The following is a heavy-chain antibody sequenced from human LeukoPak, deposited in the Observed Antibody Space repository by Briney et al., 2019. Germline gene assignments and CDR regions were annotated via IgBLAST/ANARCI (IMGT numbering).Heavy chain of an antibody. Sequence: SETLSLTCTVSGGSISSYYWSWIRQPPGKGLEWIGYIYYSGSTNYNPSLKSRVTISVDTSKNQSSLKLSSVTAADTAVYYCAREAKGFSSGWYGLIDYWGQGTLVTVSS. D-gene: IGHD6-19*01. CDR2: IYYSGST. CDR1: GGSISSYY. CDR3: AREAKGFSSGWYGLIDY. J-gene: IGHJ4*02. V-gene: IGHV4-59*01.